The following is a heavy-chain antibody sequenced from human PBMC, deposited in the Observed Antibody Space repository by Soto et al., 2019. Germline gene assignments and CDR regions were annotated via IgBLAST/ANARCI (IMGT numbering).Heavy chain of an antibody. CDR1: GYSFTSYW. Sequence: GESLKMSCKGSGYSFTSYWIGWVRQMPGKGLEWMGIIYPGDSDTRYSPSFQGQVTISADKSISTAYLQWSSLKASDTAMYYCARPRDGHKGKNYYGMDVWGQGTTVTVSS. V-gene: IGHV5-51*01. CDR2: IYPGDSDT. J-gene: IGHJ6*02. CDR3: ARPRDGHKGKNYYGMDV.